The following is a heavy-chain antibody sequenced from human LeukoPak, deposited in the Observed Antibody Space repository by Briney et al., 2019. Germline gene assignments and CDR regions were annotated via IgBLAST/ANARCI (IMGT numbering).Heavy chain of an antibody. V-gene: IGHV3-53*01. CDR2: IYSGGST. Sequence: GGSLRLSCAASGFTVSGTYMGWVRQAPGKGLEWVSVIYSGGSTYYADSVKGRFTISRDNSKNTLYLQMNSLRAEDTAVYYCVTPGGRTGAFEIWSQGTMVTVSS. J-gene: IGHJ3*02. D-gene: IGHD3/OR15-3a*01. CDR1: GFTVSGTY. CDR3: VTPGGRTGAFEI.